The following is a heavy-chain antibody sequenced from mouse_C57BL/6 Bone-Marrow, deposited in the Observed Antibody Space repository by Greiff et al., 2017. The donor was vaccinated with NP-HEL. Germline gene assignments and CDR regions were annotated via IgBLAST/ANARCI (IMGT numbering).Heavy chain of an antibody. CDR3: ARYYGSRGYFDY. J-gene: IGHJ2*01. Sequence: QVQLQQSGAELVKPGASVKMSCKASGYTFTSYWITWVKQRPGQGLEWIGDIYPGSGSTNYNEKFKSKATLTVDTSSSTAYMQLSSLTSEDSAVYYCARYYGSRGYFDYWGQGTTLTVSS. D-gene: IGHD1-1*01. CDR1: GYTFTSYW. V-gene: IGHV1-55*01. CDR2: IYPGSGST.